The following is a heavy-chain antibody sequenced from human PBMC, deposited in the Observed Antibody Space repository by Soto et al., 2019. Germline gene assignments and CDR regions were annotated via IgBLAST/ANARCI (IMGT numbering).Heavy chain of an antibody. V-gene: IGHV1-18*04. CDR2: ISGDNGDT. D-gene: IGHD1-1*01. CDR1: GYTFGSYG. CDR3: ASDSGTKLEFYYFYGMDV. Sequence: QVHLVQSGADVKKPGASVKVSRKASGYTFGSYGISWVRQAPGQGLEWMGWISGDNGDTNYKQNFQGRVTMTTDTSTSIAYMELKSLRSGDTAVYFCASDSGTKLEFYYFYGMDVWGQGTTITVSS. J-gene: IGHJ6*01.